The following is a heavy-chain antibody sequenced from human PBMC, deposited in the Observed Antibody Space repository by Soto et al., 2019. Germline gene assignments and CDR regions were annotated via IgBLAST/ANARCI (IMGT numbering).Heavy chain of an antibody. J-gene: IGHJ4*02. CDR2: IRSKANSYAT. V-gene: IGHV3-73*01. D-gene: IGHD6-19*01. CDR3: TSVAALSRGEY. CDR1: GFSFSVSA. Sequence: EVQLGESGGGLVQPGGSLKLSCATSGFSFSVSAMHWVRQASGKGLEWVGRIRSKANSYATTYGASVKDRFTISRDDSKNTAYLQMNSLKTEDTAVYYCTSVAALSRGEYWGQGTLVTVSS.